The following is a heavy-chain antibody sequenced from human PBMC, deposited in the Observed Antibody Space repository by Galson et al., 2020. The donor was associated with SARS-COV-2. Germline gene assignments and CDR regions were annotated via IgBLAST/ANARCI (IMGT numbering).Heavy chain of an antibody. CDR3: ARFAEAAGHFDY. J-gene: IGHJ4*02. CDR2: IDSDGSSA. Sequence: GESLKIPCAAPGFIFSSYWLHWVRQATGKGLVWVSRIDSDGSSANYADFEKGRFTISRDNARNTLYLQMNNLRAEDTAVYYCARFAEAAGHFDYWGQGILVTVSS. D-gene: IGHD6-13*01. V-gene: IGHV3-74*01. CDR1: GFIFSSYW.